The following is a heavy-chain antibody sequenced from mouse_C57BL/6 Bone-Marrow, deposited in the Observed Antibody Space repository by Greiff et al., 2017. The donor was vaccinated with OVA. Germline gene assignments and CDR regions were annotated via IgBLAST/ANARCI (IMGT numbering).Heavy chain of an antibody. J-gene: IGHJ2*01. CDR2: INYDGSST. V-gene: IGHV5-16*01. CDR1: GFTFSDYY. D-gene: IGHD2-2*01. CDR3: ARDGYSFDY. Sequence: VQLVESEGGLVQPGSSMKLSCTASGFTFSDYYMAWVRQVPEKGLEWVANINYDGSSTYYLDSLKSRFIISRDNAKNILYLQMSSLKSEDTATYYCARDGYSFDYWGQGTTLTVSS.